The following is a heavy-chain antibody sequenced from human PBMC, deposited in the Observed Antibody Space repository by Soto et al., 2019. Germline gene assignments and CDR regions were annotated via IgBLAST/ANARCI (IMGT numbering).Heavy chain of an antibody. Sequence: PGGSLRLSCAASGFTFSSYVMHWVRQSPGKGLEWVAVIWYDGSNKYYADSVKGRFTISRDNSKNTLYLQMNSLRAEDTAVYYCAREGDILTGFPSYYFDYWGQGTLVTVPS. CDR1: GFTFSSYV. CDR2: IWYDGSNK. J-gene: IGHJ4*02. CDR3: AREGDILTGFPSYYFDY. D-gene: IGHD3-9*01. V-gene: IGHV3-33*01.